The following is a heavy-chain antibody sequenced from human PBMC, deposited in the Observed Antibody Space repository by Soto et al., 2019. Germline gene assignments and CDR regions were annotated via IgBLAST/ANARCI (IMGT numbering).Heavy chain of an antibody. CDR1: GGTFSSYT. Sequence: ASVKVSCKASGGTFSSYTISWVRQAPGQGLEWMGRIIPILGIANYAQKFQGRVTITADKSTSTAYMELSSLRSEDTAVYYCARDLSGGGNWFDPWGQGTLVTVSS. D-gene: IGHD3-16*01. J-gene: IGHJ5*02. CDR2: IIPILGIA. V-gene: IGHV1-69*04. CDR3: ARDLSGGGNWFDP.